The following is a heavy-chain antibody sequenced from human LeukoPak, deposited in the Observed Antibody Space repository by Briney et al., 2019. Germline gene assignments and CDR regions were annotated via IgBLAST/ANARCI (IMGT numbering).Heavy chain of an antibody. Sequence: GGSLRLSCGAYGFTFSDYYMSWVRQARGKGLEWVSYISSSGSTIYYADSVKGRLTISRDNAKNSMYLQMNSLRAEDTAVYYRATGYSSSWSHYFNYWGHGTLVTVSS. V-gene: IGHV3-11*04. D-gene: IGHD6-13*01. J-gene: IGHJ4*03. CDR1: GFTFSDYY. CDR2: ISSSGSTI. CDR3: ATGYSSSWSHYFNY.